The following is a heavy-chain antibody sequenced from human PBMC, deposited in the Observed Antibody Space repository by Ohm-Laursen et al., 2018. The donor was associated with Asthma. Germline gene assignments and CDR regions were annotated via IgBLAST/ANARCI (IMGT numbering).Heavy chain of an antibody. CDR3: ARDVMDWYSPALDF. CDR2: ISSSGSTV. CDR1: GFTFSDYY. Sequence: SLRLSCSASGFTFSDYYMSWIRQAPGKGLEWVSYISSSGSTVYYADSVKGRFTISRDDFKSTLYLQMNSLRADDTALYYCARDVMDWYSPALDFWGQGSLVTVSS. V-gene: IGHV3-11*04. D-gene: IGHD3/OR15-3a*01. J-gene: IGHJ4*02.